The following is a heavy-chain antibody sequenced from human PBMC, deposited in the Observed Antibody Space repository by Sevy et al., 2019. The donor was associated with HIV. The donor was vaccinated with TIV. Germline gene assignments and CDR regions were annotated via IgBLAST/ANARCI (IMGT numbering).Heavy chain of an antibody. J-gene: IGHJ4*02. CDR2: VYWDDDK. CDR3: AHRYSSSCFDY. Sequence: SGPTLVKPTQTLTLPCTFSGFSLSTSGVGVGWIRQPPGKALEWLALVYWDDDKRYSPALKSRLTITKDTSKNQVVLTMTNMDPVDTATYYCAHRYSSSCFDYWGQGTLVTVSS. CDR1: GFSLSTSGVG. D-gene: IGHD6-13*01. V-gene: IGHV2-5*02.